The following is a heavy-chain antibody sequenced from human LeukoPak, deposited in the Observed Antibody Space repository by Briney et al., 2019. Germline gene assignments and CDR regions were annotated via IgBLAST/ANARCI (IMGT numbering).Heavy chain of an antibody. J-gene: IGHJ4*02. V-gene: IGHV3-7*03. CDR3: ARKLGYCTGASCYVDY. CDR1: GFIFSSYW. D-gene: IGHD2-2*01. CDR2: IKQDGNEK. Sequence: PGGSLRLSCTASGFIFSSYWMTWVRQAPGKGLEWVANIKQDGNEKYYVDSVKGRFTISRDNAQNSLYLQMNSLRADDTAVYYCARKLGYCTGASCYVDYWGQGTLVTVSS.